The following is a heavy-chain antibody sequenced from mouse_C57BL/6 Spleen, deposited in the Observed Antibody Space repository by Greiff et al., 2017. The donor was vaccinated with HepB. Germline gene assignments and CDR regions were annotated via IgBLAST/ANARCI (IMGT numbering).Heavy chain of an antibody. J-gene: IGHJ2*01. Sequence: VQLQQSGAELVRPGASVKLSCTASGFNIKDYYMHWVKQRHEQGLEWIGRIDPEDGDNEYAPKFQGKATMTADTSSNTAYLQLSSRTSEDTAVYYCTMYGSLDYWDQGTTLTVSS. V-gene: IGHV14-1*01. CDR1: GFNIKDYY. CDR2: IDPEDGDN. CDR3: TMYGSLDY. D-gene: IGHD1-1*01.